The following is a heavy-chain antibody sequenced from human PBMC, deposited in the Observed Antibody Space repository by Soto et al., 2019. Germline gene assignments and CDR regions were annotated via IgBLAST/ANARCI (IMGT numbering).Heavy chain of an antibody. CDR2: ISGSGGST. CDR1: GFTFSSYA. J-gene: IGHJ6*02. CDR3: AKDNTVRQQLVGDYYYGMDV. V-gene: IGHV3-23*01. D-gene: IGHD6-13*01. Sequence: GSLRLSCAASGFTFSSYAMSWVRQAPGKGLEWVSAISGSGGSTYYADSVKGRFTISRDNSKNTLYLQMNSLRAEDTAVYYCAKDNTVRQQLVGDYYYGMDVWGQGTTVTVSS.